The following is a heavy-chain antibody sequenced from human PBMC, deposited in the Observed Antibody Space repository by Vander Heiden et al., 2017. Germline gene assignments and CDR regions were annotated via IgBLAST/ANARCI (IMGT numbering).Heavy chain of an antibody. CDR2: IYYSGST. CDR1: GGSISSSSYY. CDR3: ARRRGYSIDFDY. V-gene: IGHV4-39*01. Sequence: QLPLQESGPGLVKPSETLSLTCTVPGGSISSSSYYWGWIRQPPGKGLEWIGSIYYSGSTYYNPSLKSRVTISVDTSKNQFSLKLSSVTAADTAVYYCARRRGYSIDFDYWGQGTLVTVSS. D-gene: IGHD3-22*01. J-gene: IGHJ4*02.